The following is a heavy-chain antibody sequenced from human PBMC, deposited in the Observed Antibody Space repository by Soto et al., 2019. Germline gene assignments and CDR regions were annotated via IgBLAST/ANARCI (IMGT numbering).Heavy chain of an antibody. CDR3: ARETGTPYSSSWYYFDY. D-gene: IGHD6-13*01. J-gene: IGHJ4*02. V-gene: IGHV6-1*01. CDR2: TYYRSKWYK. Sequence: SQTLSLTCAISGDSVSSNSAAWNWIRQSPSRGLEWLGRTYYRSKWYKDYAVSVQSRITINTDTSKNQFSLQLNSVTPEDTAVYYCARETGTPYSSSWYYFDYWGQGTLVTVSS. CDR1: GDSVSSNSAA.